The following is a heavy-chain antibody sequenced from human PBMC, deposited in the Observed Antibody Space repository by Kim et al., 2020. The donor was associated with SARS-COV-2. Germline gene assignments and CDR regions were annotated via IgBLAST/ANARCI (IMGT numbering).Heavy chain of an antibody. V-gene: IGHV4-4*07. J-gene: IGHJ3*01. D-gene: IGHD4-17*01. CDR3: ARLDYGDYDEAFDL. Sequence: NPALKSRVTISMDTSRNDISLKLTSLTAADTAIYYCARLDYGDYDEAFDLWGPGTLVSVSS.